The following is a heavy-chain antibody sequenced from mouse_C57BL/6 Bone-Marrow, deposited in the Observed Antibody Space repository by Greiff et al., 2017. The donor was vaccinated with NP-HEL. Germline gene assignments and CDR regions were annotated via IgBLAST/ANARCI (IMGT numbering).Heavy chain of an antibody. CDR3: VRQLSIDWYFDV. Sequence: EVNLVESGGGLVQPKGSLKLSCAASGFSFNTYAMNWVRQAPGKGLEWVARIRSKSNNYATYYADSVKDRFTISRDDSESMLYLQMNNLKTEDTAMYYCVRQLSIDWYFDVWGTGTTVTVSS. J-gene: IGHJ1*03. V-gene: IGHV10-1*01. CDR1: GFSFNTYA. D-gene: IGHD2-10*02. CDR2: IRSKSNNYAT.